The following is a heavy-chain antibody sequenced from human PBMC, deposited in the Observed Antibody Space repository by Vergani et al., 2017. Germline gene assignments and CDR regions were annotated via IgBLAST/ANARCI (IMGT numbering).Heavy chain of an antibody. CDR1: GYTFTSYA. V-gene: IGHV7-4-1*02. D-gene: IGHD6-19*01. CDR3: AREGIAVAGTPYYYYYGMDV. J-gene: IGHJ6*02. CDR2: INTNTGNP. Sequence: QVQLVQSGSELKKPGASVKVSCKASGYTFTSYAMNWVRQAPGQGLEWMGWINTNTGNPTYAKGFTGRFVFSLDTSVSTAYLQVSSLKAEDTAVYYCAREGIAVAGTPYYYYYGMDVWGQGTTVTVSS.